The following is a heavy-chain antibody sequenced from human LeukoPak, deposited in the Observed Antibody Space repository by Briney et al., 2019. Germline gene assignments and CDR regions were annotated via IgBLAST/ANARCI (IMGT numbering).Heavy chain of an antibody. V-gene: IGHV1-2*02. CDR1: GYTLTELS. D-gene: IGHD2-2*02. CDR2: INPNSGGT. Sequence: ASVKVSCKVSGYTLTELSMHWVRQAPGQGLEWMGWINPNSGGTNYAQKFQGRVTMTRDTSISTAYMELSRLRSDDTAVYYCARVYCSSTSCYSYYYYYYMDVWGKGTTVTVSS. CDR3: ARVYCSSTSCYSYYYYYYMDV. J-gene: IGHJ6*03.